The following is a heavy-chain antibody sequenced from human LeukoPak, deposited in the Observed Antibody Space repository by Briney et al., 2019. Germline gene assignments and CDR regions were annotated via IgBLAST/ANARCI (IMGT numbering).Heavy chain of an antibody. CDR1: GYTFTSYY. V-gene: IGHV1-46*01. J-gene: IGHJ6*03. Sequence: ASVKVSCKASGYTFTSYYMHWVRQAPGQGLEWMGIINPSGGSTSYAQKFQGRVTMTRDMSTSTVYMELSSLRSEDTAVYYCARARGYYDFWSGYLPGYYYMDVWGKGTTVTVSS. CDR3: ARARGYYDFWSGYLPGYYYMDV. CDR2: INPSGGST. D-gene: IGHD3-3*01.